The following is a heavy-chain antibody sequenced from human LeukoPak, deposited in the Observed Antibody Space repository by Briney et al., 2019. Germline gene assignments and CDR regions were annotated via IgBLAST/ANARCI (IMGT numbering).Heavy chain of an antibody. J-gene: IGHJ4*02. Sequence: GGSLRLSCAVSDFTFSGSTMHWVRQASGKGLEWVGQIRSEAKSYATAYAASVKGRFTISRDDSKNTAYLQMDSLKTEDTAVYYCTGNYYGSGSYADFDYWGQGTLVTVSS. CDR2: IRSEAKSYAT. CDR1: DFTFSGST. V-gene: IGHV3-73*01. D-gene: IGHD3-10*01. CDR3: TGNYYGSGSYADFDY.